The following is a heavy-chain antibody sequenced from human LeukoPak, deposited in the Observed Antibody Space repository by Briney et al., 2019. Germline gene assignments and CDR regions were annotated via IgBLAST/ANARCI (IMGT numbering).Heavy chain of an antibody. CDR1: GXTFSSYW. CDR3: ARLRPYSSSWYAYYGMDV. Sequence: SGGSLRLSCVASGXTFSSYWMTWVRQAPGKGLEWVANIKSDGTQNYYVDSVKGRFTISRDNAKNSLYLQMNSLRADETAVYYCARLRPYSSSWYAYYGMDVWGQGTTVTVSS. J-gene: IGHJ6*02. V-gene: IGHV3-7*04. CDR2: IKSDGTQN. D-gene: IGHD6-13*01.